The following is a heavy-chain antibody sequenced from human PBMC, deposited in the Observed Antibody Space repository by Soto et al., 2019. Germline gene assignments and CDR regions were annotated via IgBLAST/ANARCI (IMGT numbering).Heavy chain of an antibody. D-gene: IGHD3-10*01. CDR2: IIPIFGTA. Sequence: QVQLVQSGAEVKKPGSSVKVSCKASGVTFSSYAISWVRQAPGQGLEWMGGIIPIFGTANYAQKFQGRVTITADESTSTAYMELSSLRSEDTAVYYCARALDYYGSGSQGTIYGIDVWGQGTTVTVSS. CDR1: GVTFSSYA. V-gene: IGHV1-69*12. J-gene: IGHJ6*02. CDR3: ARALDYYGSGSQGTIYGIDV.